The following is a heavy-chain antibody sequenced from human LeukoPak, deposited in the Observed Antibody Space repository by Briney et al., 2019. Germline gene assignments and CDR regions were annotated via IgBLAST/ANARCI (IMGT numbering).Heavy chain of an antibody. D-gene: IGHD3-10*01. J-gene: IGHJ4*02. Sequence: GASVRVSCKASGYTFTGYYMHWVRQAPGQGLEWMGWINPNSGGTNYAQKFQGRVTMTRDTSISTAYMELSRLRSDDTAVYYCVRAGSGSFLFDYWGQGTLVTVSS. CDR1: GYTFTGYY. CDR2: INPNSGGT. CDR3: VRAGSGSFLFDY. V-gene: IGHV1-2*02.